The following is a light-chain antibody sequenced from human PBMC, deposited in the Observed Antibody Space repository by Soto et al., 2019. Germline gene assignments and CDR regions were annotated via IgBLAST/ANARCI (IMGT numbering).Light chain of an antibody. CDR2: GNS. V-gene: IGLV1-40*01. CDR1: SSNIGAGYD. J-gene: IGLJ1*01. Sequence: QSVLTRPPSVSGAPGQRGTISCTGSSSNIGAGYDVHWYQQLPGTAPKLLIYGNSNRPSGVPDRFSGSKSGTSASLAITGLQAEDEADFYCQSHDSSLSAYVFGTGTKVTVL. CDR3: QSHDSSLSAYV.